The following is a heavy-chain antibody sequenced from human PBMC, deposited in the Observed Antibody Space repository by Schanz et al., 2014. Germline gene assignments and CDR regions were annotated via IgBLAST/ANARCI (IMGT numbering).Heavy chain of an antibody. CDR2: MNPNSGDT. V-gene: IGHV1-8*01. J-gene: IGHJ6*03. D-gene: IGHD3-10*01. Sequence: QVQLVQSGAEVKKPGASVKVSCRASGYPFTSDDITWVRQAPGQGLEWMGWMNPNSGDTGYPRKFQDRVTMTRNTSINTAYMELNSLTSEDTAVYYCARVSMEFERGKSYYYYMDVWGRGTTVTVSS. CDR3: ARVSMEFERGKSYYYYMDV. CDR1: GYPFTSDD.